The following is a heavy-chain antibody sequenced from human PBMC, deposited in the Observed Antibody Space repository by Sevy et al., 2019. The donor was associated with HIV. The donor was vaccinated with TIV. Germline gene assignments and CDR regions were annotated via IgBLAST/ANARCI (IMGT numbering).Heavy chain of an antibody. V-gene: IGHV3-23*01. CDR1: GFTFAKYS. D-gene: IGHD2-8*01. CDR2: FSFGCGRI. CDR3: EREGCTQPHDY. Sequence: GGSLRLSCAASGFTFAKYSMSWVRQAPGKGLEWVSTFSFGCGRINYADSVKGRFTISSDDSKNTLFLQMNSLRAEDTATYFCEREGCTQPHDYWGQGTLVTVSS. J-gene: IGHJ4*02.